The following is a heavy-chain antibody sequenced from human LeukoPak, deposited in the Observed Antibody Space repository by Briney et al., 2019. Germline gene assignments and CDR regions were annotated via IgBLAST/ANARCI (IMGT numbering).Heavy chain of an antibody. V-gene: IGHV1-46*01. CDR2: INPSGGST. CDR1: GYTFTSYY. D-gene: IGHD2-21*02. J-gene: IGHJ6*02. CDR3: ARVGGDWSYYYYGMDV. Sequence: ASVKVSCKASGYTFTSYYMHWVRQAPGQGLEWMGIINPSGGSTSYAQKFQGRVTMTRDTSTSTVYMELSSLRSEDTAVYYCARVGGDWSYYYYGMDVWGQGTTVTVSS.